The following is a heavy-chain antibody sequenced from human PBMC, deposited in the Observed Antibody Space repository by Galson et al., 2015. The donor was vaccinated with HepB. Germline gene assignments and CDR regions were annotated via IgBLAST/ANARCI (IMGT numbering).Heavy chain of an antibody. CDR3: AREIRGLDY. CDR1: GFTFSDYS. Sequence: SLRLSCAVSGFTFSDYSMSWIRQAPGKGLEWVSYISGSSTYTDYADSVKGRFTISRDNAKKSLYLQMNSLRAEDTAVYYCAREIRGLDYWGQGTLATVSS. J-gene: IGHJ4*02. CDR2: ISGSSTYT. D-gene: IGHD1-26*01. V-gene: IGHV3-11*05.